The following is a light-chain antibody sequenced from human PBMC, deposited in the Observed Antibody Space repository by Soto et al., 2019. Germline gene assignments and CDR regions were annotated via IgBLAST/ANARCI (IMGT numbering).Light chain of an antibody. CDR2: DVT. CDR1: SSDVGGYNC. J-gene: IGLJ1*01. CDR3: SSYTSSSSYV. Sequence: QSVLTQPASVSGSPGQSITLLCTGTSSDVGGYNCVSWYQQHPGKAPKLMIHDVTNRPSGVSNRFSGSKSGNTASLTISGIQDEDEADYYCSSYTSSSSYVFGTGTKVTVL. V-gene: IGLV2-14*01.